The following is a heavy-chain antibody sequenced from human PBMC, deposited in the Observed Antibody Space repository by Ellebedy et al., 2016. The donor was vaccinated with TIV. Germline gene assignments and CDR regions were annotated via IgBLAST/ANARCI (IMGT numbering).Heavy chain of an antibody. CDR2: ISNTGTT. V-gene: IGHV4-39*01. Sequence: GSLRLXXSVSGGSINIKNYYWGWIRQPPGKGLEWLGAISNTGTTHYNESLKSRVTLSVDTSKNQFSLKLTSVTATDTAVYYCARHGQFDYWGQGTLVIVSS. J-gene: IGHJ4*02. CDR3: ARHGQFDY. CDR1: GGSINIKNYY.